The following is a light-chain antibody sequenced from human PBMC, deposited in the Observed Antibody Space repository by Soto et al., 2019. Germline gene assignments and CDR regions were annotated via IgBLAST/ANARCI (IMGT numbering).Light chain of an antibody. CDR1: SSDIGYYNY. V-gene: IGLV2-14*01. CDR3: SSNKIGSTYV. Sequence: QSVLTQPASVSGSPGQSITISCTGTSSDIGYYNYVSWFQQHPGKAPKLIISQVTNRPSGISTRFSGSKSGNTASLTISGLQAEDAALYYCSSNKIGSTYVFGTGTKVTVL. CDR2: QVT. J-gene: IGLJ1*01.